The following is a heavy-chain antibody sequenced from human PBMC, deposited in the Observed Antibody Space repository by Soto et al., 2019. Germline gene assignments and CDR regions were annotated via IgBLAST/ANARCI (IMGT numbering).Heavy chain of an antibody. Sequence: GGSLRLSCAGSGFTFSNYAMSWVRQAPGKGLEWVSAISSAVNTYYADSVKGRFTISRDNFKNTLSLQMNSLRAEDTAVYYCAKQVRDGTSSPYYFDYWGQGTLVTVS. CDR1: GFTFSNYA. CDR2: ISSAVNT. D-gene: IGHD6-6*01. V-gene: IGHV3-23*01. J-gene: IGHJ4*02. CDR3: AKQVRDGTSSPYYFDY.